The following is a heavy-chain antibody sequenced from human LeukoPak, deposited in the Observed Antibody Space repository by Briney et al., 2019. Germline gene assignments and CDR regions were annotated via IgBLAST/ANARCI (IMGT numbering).Heavy chain of an antibody. CDR3: TTLRTSGWYQDS. J-gene: IGHJ4*02. CDR1: GFTFSDYY. V-gene: IGHV3-11*01. Sequence: GGSLRLSCAVSGFTFSDYYMSWIRQAPGEGLEWVSYISSSGITIYYADSVKGRFTVSRDNAKDSLYLQMNSLRAEDTAVYYCTTLRTSGWYQDSWGQGTLVTVSS. D-gene: IGHD6-19*01. CDR2: ISSSGITI.